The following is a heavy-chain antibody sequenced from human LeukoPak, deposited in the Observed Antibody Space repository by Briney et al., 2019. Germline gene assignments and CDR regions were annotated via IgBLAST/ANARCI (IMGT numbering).Heavy chain of an antibody. CDR2: IIPIFGTA. V-gene: IGHV1-69*05. Sequence: GSSVKVSCKASGGTFSSYAISWVRQAPGQGLEWMGGIIPIFGTANYAQKFQGRVTITTDESTSTAYMELSSLRSEDMAVYYCARGGRFPEEKYCSGGSCYYFDYWGQGTLVTVSS. D-gene: IGHD2-15*01. CDR1: GGTFSSYA. CDR3: ARGGRFPEEKYCSGGSCYYFDY. J-gene: IGHJ4*02.